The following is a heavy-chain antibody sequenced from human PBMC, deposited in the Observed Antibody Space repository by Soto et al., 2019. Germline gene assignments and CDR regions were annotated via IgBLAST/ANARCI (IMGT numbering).Heavy chain of an antibody. V-gene: IGHV1-3*01. CDR2: INAGNGDT. Sequence: GASVKVSCKASGYTFTSYGITWVRQAPGQGLEWMGWINAGNGDTKYSQNFQGRVTITRDTSANTAYMELSSLRSEDTAVYFCAREHPTVQVAGTGWFGPWGQGTLVTVSS. J-gene: IGHJ5*02. CDR3: AREHPTVQVAGTGWFGP. D-gene: IGHD6-19*01. CDR1: GYTFTSYG.